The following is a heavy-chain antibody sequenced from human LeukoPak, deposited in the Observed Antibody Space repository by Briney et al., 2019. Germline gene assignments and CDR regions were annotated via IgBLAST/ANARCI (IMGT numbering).Heavy chain of an antibody. CDR1: GYSISNGYY. D-gene: IGHD3-22*01. V-gene: IGHV4-38-2*02. Sequence: SETLSLTCTVSGYSISNGYYWGWIRQPPGKGLEWVGSIYHSGSTYYNPSLKSRVTISVDTSKNQFSLKLSSVTAADTAVYYCARGEGIDYYDSSGYYANRVNWFDPWGQGTLVTVSS. CDR2: IYHSGST. J-gene: IGHJ5*02. CDR3: ARGEGIDYYDSSGYYANRVNWFDP.